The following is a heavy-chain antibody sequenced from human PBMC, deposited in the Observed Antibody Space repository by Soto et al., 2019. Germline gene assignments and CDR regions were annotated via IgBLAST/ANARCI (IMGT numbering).Heavy chain of an antibody. CDR2: IRSKAYGGTT. V-gene: IGHV3-49*03. D-gene: IGHD2-8*01. Sequence: GGSLRLACTASGFTFLDYAMIFFRHSPGKGLEWVGFIRSKAYGGTTEYAASVKGRFTISRDDSKSIAYLQMNSLKTEDTAVYYCTAGKLYPSLDFDYWGQGTLVTVSS. CDR1: GFTFLDYA. CDR3: TAGKLYPSLDFDY. J-gene: IGHJ4*02.